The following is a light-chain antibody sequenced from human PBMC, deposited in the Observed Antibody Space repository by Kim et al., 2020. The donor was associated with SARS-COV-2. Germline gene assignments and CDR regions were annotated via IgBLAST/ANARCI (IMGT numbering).Light chain of an antibody. CDR3: QQYDSSPGT. J-gene: IGKJ1*01. CDR2: SAS. V-gene: IGKV3-20*01. Sequence: SPGDRATLSGRASQRHDRDFLAWYQQKPGQTPRLLIYSASSRATGVPDRFSGSGSGTDFILTISRLEPEDFAVYFCQQYDSSPGTFGQGTKVDIK. CDR1: QRHDRDF.